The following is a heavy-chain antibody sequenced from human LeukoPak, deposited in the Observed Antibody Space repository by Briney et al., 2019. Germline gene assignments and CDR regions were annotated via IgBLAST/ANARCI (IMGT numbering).Heavy chain of an antibody. Sequence: PGGSLRLSCAASGFTFTGHEMNGVRQAPGKVLEWLSCISGSGSPSYYADSVKGRFTISRDNAKNSLYLQMNSLRAEDTAIYYCARGFRDTAMFLDFWGKGTLVTVSS. CDR1: GFTFTGHE. V-gene: IGHV3-48*03. D-gene: IGHD5-18*01. CDR2: ISGSGSPS. CDR3: ARGFRDTAMFLDF. J-gene: IGHJ4*02.